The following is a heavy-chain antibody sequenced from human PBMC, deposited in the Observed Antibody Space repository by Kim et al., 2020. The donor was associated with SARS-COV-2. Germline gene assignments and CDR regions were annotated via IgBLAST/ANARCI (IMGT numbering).Heavy chain of an antibody. Sequence: ASVKVSCKASGYTFTAYDINWVRQATGQGLEWMGWMNPKSGNTGYAQKFQGRVTMTRDTSISTAYMELSSLRSEDTAVYFCVRHRSDYNDNWFDPWGQGTLVTVSS. D-gene: IGHD4-17*01. CDR3: VRHRSDYNDNWFDP. CDR1: GYTFTAYD. CDR2: MNPKSGNT. V-gene: IGHV1-8*02. J-gene: IGHJ5*02.